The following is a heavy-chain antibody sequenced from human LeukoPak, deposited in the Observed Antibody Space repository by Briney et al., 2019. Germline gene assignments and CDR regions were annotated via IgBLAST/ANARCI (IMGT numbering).Heavy chain of an antibody. CDR3: ANIMRGYSGYADY. Sequence: ASVKVSCTASGYTFTGYYMHWVRQAPGQGLEWMGWINPNSGGTNYAQKFQGRVTMTRDTSISTAYMELSRLRSDDTAVYYCANIMRGYSGYADYWGQGTLVTVSS. CDR2: INPNSGGT. D-gene: IGHD5-12*01. J-gene: IGHJ4*02. CDR1: GYTFTGYY. V-gene: IGHV1-2*02.